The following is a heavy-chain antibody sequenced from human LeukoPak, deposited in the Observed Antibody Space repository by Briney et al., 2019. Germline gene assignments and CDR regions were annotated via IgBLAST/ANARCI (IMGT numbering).Heavy chain of an antibody. Sequence: GGSLRLSCAASGFTFSSCSMNWVRQAPGKGLEWVSSISSSSSYIYYADSVKGRFTISRDDAKNSLYLQMNSLRAEDTAVYYCARVDTAMVPYFDYWGQGTLVTVSS. D-gene: IGHD5-18*01. CDR1: GFTFSSCS. CDR2: ISSSSSYI. V-gene: IGHV3-21*01. CDR3: ARVDTAMVPYFDY. J-gene: IGHJ4*02.